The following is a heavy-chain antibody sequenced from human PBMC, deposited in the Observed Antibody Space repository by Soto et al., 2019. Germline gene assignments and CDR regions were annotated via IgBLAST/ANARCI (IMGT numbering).Heavy chain of an antibody. CDR3: ARVYKNWFDS. J-gene: IGHJ5*01. CDR1: GYNFTAFW. D-gene: IGHD1-1*01. V-gene: IGHV5-10-1*01. Sequence: LKISCKASGYNFTAFWIHWVRQMPGKGLEWLGKIDPSDSYTNYSPSFEGHVTISTDNSITTAYLQWSSLRASDTALYFCARVYKNWFDSWAQGTMVTVSS. CDR2: IDPSDSYT.